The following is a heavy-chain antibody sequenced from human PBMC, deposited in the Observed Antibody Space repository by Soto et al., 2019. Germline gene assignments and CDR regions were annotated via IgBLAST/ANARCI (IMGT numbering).Heavy chain of an antibody. V-gene: IGHV3-30*18. Sequence: QVQLVESGGGVVQPGRSLRLSCAASGFTFSSYGMHWVRQAPGKGLEWVAVISYDGSNKYYADSVKGRFTISRDNSKNTLYLQMNSLRAEDTAVYYCAKDAYYYDSDGRRPHGTFDYWGQGTLVTVSS. CDR2: ISYDGSNK. J-gene: IGHJ4*02. CDR1: GFTFSSYG. D-gene: IGHD3-22*01. CDR3: AKDAYYYDSDGRRPHGTFDY.